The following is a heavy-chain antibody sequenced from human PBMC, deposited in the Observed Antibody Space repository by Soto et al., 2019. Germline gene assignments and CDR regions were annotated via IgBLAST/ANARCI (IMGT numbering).Heavy chain of an antibody. CDR2: ISGSGDRT. V-gene: IGHV3-23*01. CDR1: GFTFSNYA. CDR3: AKGRRDDVLTGFYLTYFDY. Sequence: EVQLLESGGGLVQPGGSLRLSCAASGFTFSNYAMSWVRQAPGKGLKWVSSISGSGDRTFSADSLKGRFAISRDNSRHMLFGQISSLRAADTAVYYCAKGRRDDVLTGFYLTYFDYWGQGTQVTVPS. J-gene: IGHJ4*02. D-gene: IGHD3-9*01.